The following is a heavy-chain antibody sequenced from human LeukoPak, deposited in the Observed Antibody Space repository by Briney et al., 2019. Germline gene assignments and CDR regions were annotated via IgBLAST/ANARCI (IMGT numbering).Heavy chain of an antibody. CDR3: ARGQGIAAAGTFDY. J-gene: IGHJ4*02. CDR1: GYTFTTYS. D-gene: IGHD6-13*01. V-gene: IGHV1-69*05. Sequence: SVKVSCKASGYTFTTYSLHWVRQAPGQGLEWMGGIIPIFGTANYAQKFQGRVTITTDESTSTAYMELSSLRSEDTAVYYCARGQGIAAAGTFDYWGQGTLVTVSS. CDR2: IIPIFGTA.